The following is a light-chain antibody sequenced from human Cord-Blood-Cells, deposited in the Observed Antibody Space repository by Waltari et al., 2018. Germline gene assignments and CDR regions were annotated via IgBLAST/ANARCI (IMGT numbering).Light chain of an antibody. CDR2: AAS. CDR1: QSISSY. J-gene: IGKJ4*01. Sequence: DIQMTQSPSSLSASVGDRVTITCRASQSISSYLNWYQQKPGKAPKLLIYAASSLQSWVPSRFSCSRSGTDFTLTISSLQPEDFATYYCQQSYSTPLTFGGGTKVEIK. V-gene: IGKV1-39*01. CDR3: QQSYSTPLT.